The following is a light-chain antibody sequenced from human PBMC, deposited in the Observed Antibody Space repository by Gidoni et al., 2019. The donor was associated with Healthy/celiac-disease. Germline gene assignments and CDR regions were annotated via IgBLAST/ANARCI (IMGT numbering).Light chain of an antibody. CDR2: DDS. Sequence: SYVLTQPPSGSVTPGQTARITCGGNKIGSKSVHWYQQKPGQAPVLVVYDDSDRPSGIPERFSGSNSGNTATLTISRVEAGDEADYYCQVWDSSSDHPVFGGGTKLTVL. CDR3: QVWDSSSDHPV. CDR1: KIGSKS. J-gene: IGLJ2*01. V-gene: IGLV3-21*02.